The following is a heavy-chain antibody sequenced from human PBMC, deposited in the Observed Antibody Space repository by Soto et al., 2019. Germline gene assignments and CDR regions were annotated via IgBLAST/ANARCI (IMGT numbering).Heavy chain of an antibody. CDR3: ARDLWRTFDY. Sequence: QVQLVESGGGVVQPGRSLRLSCAASGFTFSSYAMHWVRQAPGKGLEWVAVISYDGSNKYYADSVKGRFTISRDNSKNTLYLQMNSLRAEDTAVYDCARDLWRTFDYWGQGTLVTVSS. CDR2: ISYDGSNK. V-gene: IGHV3-30-3*01. J-gene: IGHJ4*02. CDR1: GFTFSSYA. D-gene: IGHD2-8*01.